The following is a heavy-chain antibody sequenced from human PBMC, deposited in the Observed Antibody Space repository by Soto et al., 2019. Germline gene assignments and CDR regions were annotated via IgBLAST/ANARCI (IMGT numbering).Heavy chain of an antibody. V-gene: IGHV3-23*01. CDR2: LSGSGSTT. CDR3: VTRSRGLQSSPPRLDS. Sequence: EVQLLESGGGLVQPGGSLRLSCAASGLTFSGYGMSWVRQAPGTGLEWVSGLSGSGSTTYYADSVKGRFTISRDDSKNILFLQIISLRAEDTAAYYCVTRSRGLQSSPPRLDSWGQGTLVTVSS. J-gene: IGHJ4*02. CDR1: GLTFSGYG. D-gene: IGHD4-4*01.